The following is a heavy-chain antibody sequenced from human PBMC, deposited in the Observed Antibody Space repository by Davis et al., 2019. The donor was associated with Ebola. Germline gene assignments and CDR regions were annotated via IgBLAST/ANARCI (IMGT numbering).Heavy chain of an antibody. D-gene: IGHD1-1*01. J-gene: IGHJ4*02. Sequence: PGGSLRPSCTASGFMFSTYAMTWVRQAPGKGLEWLSAIDRSGGSTYYADSVKGRFTISRDNSKNTLFLQMNSLRVDDTAIYYCSQNDRKGWGQGTLVTVSS. CDR3: SQNDRKG. CDR2: IDRSGGST. CDR1: GFMFSTYA. V-gene: IGHV3-23*01.